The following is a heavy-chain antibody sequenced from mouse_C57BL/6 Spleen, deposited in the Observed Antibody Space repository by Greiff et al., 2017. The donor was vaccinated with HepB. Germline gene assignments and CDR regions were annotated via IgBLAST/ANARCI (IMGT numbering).Heavy chain of an antibody. V-gene: IGHV1-80*01. D-gene: IGHD2-4*01. CDR1: GYAFSSYW. CDR2: IYPGDGDT. CDR3: ARWDDYDVAWFAY. J-gene: IGHJ3*01. Sequence: VQLQESGAELVKPGASVKISCKASGYAFSSYWMNWVKQRPGKGLEWIGQIYPGDGDTNYNGKFKGKATLTADKSSSTAYMQLSSLTSEDSAVYFCARWDDYDVAWFAYWGQGTLVTVSA.